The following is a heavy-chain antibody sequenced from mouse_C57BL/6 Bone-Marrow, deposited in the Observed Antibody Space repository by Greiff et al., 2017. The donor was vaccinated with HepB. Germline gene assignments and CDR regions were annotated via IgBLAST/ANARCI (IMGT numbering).Heavy chain of an antibody. J-gene: IGHJ4*01. CDR3: TSSNYIRDAMDY. D-gene: IGHD2-5*01. V-gene: IGHV14-4*01. Sequence: EVQRVESGAELVRPGASVKLSCTASGFNIKDDYMHWVKQRPEQGLEWIGWIDPENGDTEYASKFQGKATITADTSSNTAYLQLSSLTSEDTAVYYCTSSNYIRDAMDYWGQGTSVTVAS. CDR2: IDPENGDT. CDR1: GFNIKDDY.